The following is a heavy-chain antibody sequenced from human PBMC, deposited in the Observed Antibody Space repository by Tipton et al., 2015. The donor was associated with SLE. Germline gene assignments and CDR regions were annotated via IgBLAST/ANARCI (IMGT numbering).Heavy chain of an antibody. CDR1: GGSISSSSYY. D-gene: IGHD2-2*01. CDR3: ARRLVAAANDWYFGL. J-gene: IGHJ2*01. CDR2: IYYSGNT. V-gene: IGHV4-39*07. Sequence: TLSLTCTVSGGSISSSSYYWGWIRQPPGKGLEWIGSIYYSGNTYYNPSLKSRVTISVDTSKNQFSQKLSSVTAADTAVYYCARRLVAAANDWYFGLWGRGPLVTVPS.